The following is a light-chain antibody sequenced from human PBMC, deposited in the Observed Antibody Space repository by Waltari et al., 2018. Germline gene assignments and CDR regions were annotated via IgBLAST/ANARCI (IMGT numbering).Light chain of an antibody. Sequence: QSALTQPASVSGSPGQSITISCTGTSSDVGAFNYVSWYQQHPGKAPKPIIYEVSNRPSGVSNRFSGSKSGNTASLTISGLQAEDEADYYCNSYATNSARVFGGGTKVTVL. CDR1: SSDVGAFNY. V-gene: IGLV2-14*01. CDR2: EVS. CDR3: NSYATNSARV. J-gene: IGLJ3*02.